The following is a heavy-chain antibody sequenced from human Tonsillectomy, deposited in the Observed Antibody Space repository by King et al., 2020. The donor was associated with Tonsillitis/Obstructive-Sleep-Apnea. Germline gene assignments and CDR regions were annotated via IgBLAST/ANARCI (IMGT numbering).Heavy chain of an antibody. CDR3: ARLRERGTTFDF. CDR1: GFTFSTYW. J-gene: IGHJ4*02. CDR2: LNQDGGGK. V-gene: IGHV3-7*01. Sequence: VQLVESGGDLVQPGGSLRLSCAASGFTFSTYWMSWVRQAPGKGLEWVATLNQDGGGKHYANSLKGRFTVSRDNAGSSLYLQMNSLGVDDTAVYYCARLRERGTTFDFWGQGALVTVSS. D-gene: IGHD1-14*01.